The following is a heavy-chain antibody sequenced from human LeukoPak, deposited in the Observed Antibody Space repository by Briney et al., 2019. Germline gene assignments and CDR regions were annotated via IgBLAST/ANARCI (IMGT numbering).Heavy chain of an antibody. CDR3: ASGYGSVWFDA. V-gene: IGHV4-31*03. D-gene: IGHD5-18*01. J-gene: IGHJ5*02. CDR2: IVDSEKI. Sequence: SETLSLTCTVSGASVSSGRYYWSWIRQHPGKGLEWIAYIVDSEKIYYNPSLKSRLILSLDTSENQFSLNLSSMTAADTAVYFCASGYGSVWFDAWGQGTLVAVSS. CDR1: GASVSSGRYY.